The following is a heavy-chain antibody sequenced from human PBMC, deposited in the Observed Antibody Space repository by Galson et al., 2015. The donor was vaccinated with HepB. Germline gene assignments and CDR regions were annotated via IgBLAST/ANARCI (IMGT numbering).Heavy chain of an antibody. J-gene: IGHJ4*02. CDR3: ARVGSTVTAYDY. D-gene: IGHD4-11*01. Sequence: SLRLSCAASGFTFSSYAMHWVRQAPGKGLEWVAVISYDGSNKYYADSVKGRFTISRDNSKNTLYLQMNSLRAEDTAVYYCARVGSTVTAYDYWGQGTLVTVSS. CDR2: ISYDGSNK. CDR1: GFTFSSYA. V-gene: IGHV3-30-3*01.